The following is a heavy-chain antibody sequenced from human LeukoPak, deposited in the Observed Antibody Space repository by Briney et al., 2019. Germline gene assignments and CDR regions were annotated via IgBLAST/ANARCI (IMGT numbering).Heavy chain of an antibody. CDR3: AREHGAPSGSYYNSLGY. J-gene: IGHJ4*02. CDR1: GYTFTSYY. V-gene: IGHV1-46*01. D-gene: IGHD3-10*01. CDR2: LNPSGGTT. Sequence: ASVKVSCKASGYTFTSYYIHWVRQAPGQGLEWMGILNPSGGTTSYAQKFQGRVTMTRDTSTSTAYMELSSLRSEDTAVYYCAREHGAPSGSYYNSLGYWGQGTLVTVSS.